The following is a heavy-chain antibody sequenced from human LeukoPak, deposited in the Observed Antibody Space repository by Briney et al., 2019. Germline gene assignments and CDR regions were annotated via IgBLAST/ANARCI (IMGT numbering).Heavy chain of an antibody. CDR3: AKDRFFHDGSGFVYFQH. J-gene: IGHJ1*01. Sequence: GRSLRLSCAASGFTFSSYGMHWVRQAPGKGLEWVAVISYDGSNKYYADSVKGRFTISRDNSKNTLYLQMNSLRAEDTAVYYCAKDRFFHDGSGFVYFQHWGQGTLVTVSS. CDR1: GFTFSSYG. CDR2: ISYDGSNK. D-gene: IGHD3-22*01. V-gene: IGHV3-30*18.